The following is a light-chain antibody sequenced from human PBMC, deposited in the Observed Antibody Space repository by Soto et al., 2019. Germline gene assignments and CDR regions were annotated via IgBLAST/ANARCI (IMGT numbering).Light chain of an antibody. CDR2: KAS. CDR1: QSISTW. CDR3: QQYNSYRT. J-gene: IGKJ1*01. Sequence: DVQMTQSPSTLSASVGDRVIITCRASQSISTWLAWYQQKPGKAPKILIHKASSLESGVPSRFSGSGSGTEFTLTISSLQPDDFATYYCQQYNSYRTFGQGTKVDIK. V-gene: IGKV1-5*03.